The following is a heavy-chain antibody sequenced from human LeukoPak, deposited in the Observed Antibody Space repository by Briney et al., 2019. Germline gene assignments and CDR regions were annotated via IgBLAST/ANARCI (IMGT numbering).Heavy chain of an antibody. D-gene: IGHD3-22*01. Sequence: SETLSLTCAVYGGSFSGYYWSWIRQPPGKGLEWIGEINHSGSTNYNPSLKSRVTISVDTSKNQFSLKLSSVTAADTAVYYCARHRSAKTVLFITMIVGPTWFDPWGQGTLVTVSS. CDR3: ARHRSAKTVLFITMIVGPTWFDP. V-gene: IGHV4-34*01. J-gene: IGHJ5*02. CDR1: GGSFSGYY. CDR2: INHSGST.